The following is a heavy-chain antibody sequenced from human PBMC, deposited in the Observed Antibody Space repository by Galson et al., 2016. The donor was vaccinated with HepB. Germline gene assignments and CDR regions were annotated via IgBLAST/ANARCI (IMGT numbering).Heavy chain of an antibody. CDR1: GGSITTRFSH. CDR2: IYYTGTN. J-gene: IGHJ3*01. V-gene: IGHV4-39*01. Sequence: SETLSLTCSVSGGSITTRFSHWGWIRQPSGKGLESIGFIYYTGTNDYNPSLNGRVSVSVDTSKNQFSLTLSSVTAADTGIYYCATVTYDSSGYPIWGRGTMVTVSS. CDR3: ATVTYDSSGYPI. D-gene: IGHD3-22*01.